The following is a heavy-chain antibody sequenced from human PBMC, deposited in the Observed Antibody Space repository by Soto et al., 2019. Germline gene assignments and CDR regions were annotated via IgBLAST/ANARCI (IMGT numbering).Heavy chain of an antibody. CDR3: ARVDCSGGSCYSEVDY. Sequence: QVQLVQSGAEVKKPGASVKVSCKASGYTFTSYGISWVRQAPGQGLEWMGWISAYNGNTNYAQKLYGRVTMPTDTSTSIAYMELRSLRSDDTAVDDCARVDCSGGSCYSEVDYWGQGTLVTVSS. D-gene: IGHD2-15*01. CDR2: ISAYNGNT. CDR1: GYTFTSYG. J-gene: IGHJ4*02. V-gene: IGHV1-18*01.